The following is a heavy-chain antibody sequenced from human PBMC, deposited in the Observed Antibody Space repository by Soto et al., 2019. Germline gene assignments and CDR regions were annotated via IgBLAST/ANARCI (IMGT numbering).Heavy chain of an antibody. Sequence: EVQLVESGGDLVQPGGSLRLSCAVSGFSFRNYWMSWVRQAPGKGLEWVANINHDGSEQNFLDSVKGRFTISRDNGKNSLFLQMSTLRAEDTAVDYCARDIGYSSFDYWGQGTLVTVSS. CDR3: ARDIGYSSFDY. D-gene: IGHD2-15*01. V-gene: IGHV3-7*01. J-gene: IGHJ4*02. CDR2: INHDGSEQ. CDR1: GFSFRNYW.